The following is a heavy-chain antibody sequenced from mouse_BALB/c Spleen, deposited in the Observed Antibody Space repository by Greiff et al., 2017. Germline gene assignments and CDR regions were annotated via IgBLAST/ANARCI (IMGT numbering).Heavy chain of an antibody. CDR3: ARDKDYGSSSFAY. Sequence: VQLQQPGAELVKPGASVKLSCKASGYTFTSYWMHWVKQRPGQGLEWIGEIDPSDSYTNYNQKFKGKATLTVDKSSSTAYMQLSSLTSEDSAVYYCARDKDYGSSSFAYWGQGTLVTVSA. CDR1: GYTFTSYW. J-gene: IGHJ3*01. D-gene: IGHD1-1*01. V-gene: IGHV1-69*02. CDR2: IDPSDSYT.